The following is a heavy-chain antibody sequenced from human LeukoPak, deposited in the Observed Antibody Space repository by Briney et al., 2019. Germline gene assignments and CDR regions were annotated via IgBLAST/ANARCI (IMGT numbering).Heavy chain of an antibody. D-gene: IGHD5-18*01. V-gene: IGHV3-23*01. CDR1: GFTLSSYA. CDR3: AKVRDLDTVLGRFDN. Sequence: GGSLRLSCAASGFTLSSYAMSWVRQAPGKGLEWVSVISGNGGRTYYADSVKGRFTISRDNSKNTLYLQMNSLRAEDTAVYYCAKVRDLDTVLGRFDNWGQGTLVTVSS. CDR2: ISGNGGRT. J-gene: IGHJ5*02.